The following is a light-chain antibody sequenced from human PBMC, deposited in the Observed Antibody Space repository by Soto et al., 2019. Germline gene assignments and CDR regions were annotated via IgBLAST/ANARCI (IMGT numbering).Light chain of an antibody. V-gene: IGLV2-14*01. CDR3: SAYTSSSARV. CDR1: SSDVGGYNY. CDR2: EVS. Sequence: QSALTQPASVSGSPGQSITISCTGTSSDVGGYNYVSWYQQHPGKAPKLMIYEVSNRPPGVSNRFSGSKSGNTASLTISGVQAEDEADYYCSAYTSSSARVFGGGTKLTVL. J-gene: IGLJ3*02.